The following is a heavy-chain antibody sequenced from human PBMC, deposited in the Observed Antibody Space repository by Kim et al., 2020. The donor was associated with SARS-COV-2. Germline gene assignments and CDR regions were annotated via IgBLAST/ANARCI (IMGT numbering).Heavy chain of an antibody. Sequence: GGSLRLSCAASRFTLRSYAMSWVRQAPGKGLEWVSAISGSGDKTYYADSVKGRFTISRDKSRNTVYLQMNSLKAEDSAIYYCAKEETTSLRIYYGMDVWGQGTTVTVSS. V-gene: IGHV3-23*01. J-gene: IGHJ6*02. CDR3: AKEETTSLRIYYGMDV. CDR1: RFTLRSYA. D-gene: IGHD2-2*01. CDR2: ISGSGDKT.